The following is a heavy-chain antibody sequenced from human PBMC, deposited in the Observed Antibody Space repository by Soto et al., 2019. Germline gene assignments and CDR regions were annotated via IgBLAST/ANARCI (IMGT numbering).Heavy chain of an antibody. D-gene: IGHD3-10*01. CDR3: ARMVRGSNIDYYHYIDV. J-gene: IGHJ6*03. CDR2: ISANSGDT. V-gene: IGHV1-18*01. CDR1: GYSFTSHG. Sequence: QVQLVQSGAEVKKPGASVKVSCKASGYSFTSHGISWVRQAPGQGLEWMGWISANSGDTNYAQKLQGRVTVTPDTSTSNAYLELRSLRSEDTAVNYCARMVRGSNIDYYHYIDVWGKGTTVTVSS.